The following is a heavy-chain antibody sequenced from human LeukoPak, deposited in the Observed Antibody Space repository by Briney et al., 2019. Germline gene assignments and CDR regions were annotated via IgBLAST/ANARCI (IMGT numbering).Heavy chain of an antibody. J-gene: IGHJ3*02. CDR3: AREDTRDAFDI. V-gene: IGHV3-48*03. CDR1: GFTFSTSE. CDR2: MSSSGSHI. D-gene: IGHD2-2*01. Sequence: GGSLRLSCAASGFTFSTSEMSWVRQAPGKGLERISYMSSSGSHIFYADSVKGRFIISRDNARNSLYLQMSRLRAEDTAVYYCAREDTRDAFDIWGQGTMVTVSS.